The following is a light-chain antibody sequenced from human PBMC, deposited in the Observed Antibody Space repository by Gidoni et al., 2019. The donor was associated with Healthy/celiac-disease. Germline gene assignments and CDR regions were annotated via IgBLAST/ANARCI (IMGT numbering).Light chain of an antibody. V-gene: IGKV1-39*01. CDR3: QQSYSTPMYT. Sequence: DIQITQSPSSLSASVGDRVTITCRANQRISSYLNWYQQKPGKAPSLQSGLPSRFSGSGSGTDFTLTISSLQPEDFSTYYCQQSYSTPMYTFGQXTKLEIK. CDR1: QRISSY. J-gene: IGKJ2*01.